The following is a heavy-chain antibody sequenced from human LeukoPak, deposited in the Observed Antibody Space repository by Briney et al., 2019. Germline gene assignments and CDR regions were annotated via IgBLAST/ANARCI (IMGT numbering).Heavy chain of an antibody. V-gene: IGHV4-34*01. CDR1: GGSFSGYY. Sequence: SETLSLTCAVYGGSFSGYYWSWIRQPPGKVLEWIGEINHSGSTNYNPSLRSRVTISVDTSKNQFSLKLSSVTAADTAVYYCARYISGTSQVFDYWGQGTLVTVSS. J-gene: IGHJ4*02. CDR2: INHSGST. D-gene: IGHD1-20*01. CDR3: ARYISGTSQVFDY.